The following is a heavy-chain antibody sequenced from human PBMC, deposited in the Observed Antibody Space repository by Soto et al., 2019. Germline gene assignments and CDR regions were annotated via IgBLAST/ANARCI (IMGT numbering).Heavy chain of an antibody. Sequence: SETLSLTCTVSGGSISSGGYYWYWIRQHPGKGLEWIGYIYYSGTTYYNPALKSRVTISVDTSKNQFSLKLSSVTAAGTAVYYCARDSGYPSSPFAYWGQGTLVTVSS. CDR1: GGSISSGGYY. D-gene: IGHD5-12*01. CDR2: IYYSGTT. V-gene: IGHV4-31*03. CDR3: ARDSGYPSSPFAY. J-gene: IGHJ4*02.